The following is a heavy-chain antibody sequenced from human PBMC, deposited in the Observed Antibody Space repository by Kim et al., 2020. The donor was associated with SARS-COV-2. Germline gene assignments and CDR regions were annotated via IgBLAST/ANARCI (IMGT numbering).Heavy chain of an antibody. V-gene: IGHV4-59*12. J-gene: IGHJ4*02. CDR1: GDSIITYF. CDR2: IPYNGDT. CDR3: ATDGNSGSTYYFDF. Sequence: SETLSLTCSVSGDSIITYFWCWIRQSPGKVLEWIGYIPYNGDTLYNPSLKSRVTMSADASKHQFSLHLDSMTAADTAVYFCATDGNSGSTYYFDFWGQG. D-gene: IGHD3-10*01.